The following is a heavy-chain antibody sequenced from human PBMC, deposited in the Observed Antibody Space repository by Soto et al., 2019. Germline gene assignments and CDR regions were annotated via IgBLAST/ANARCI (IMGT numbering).Heavy chain of an antibody. CDR2: INHSGST. Sequence: SETLSLTCAVYGGSFSGYYWSWIRQPPGKGLEWIGEINHSGSTNYNPSLKSRVTLSVDTSKNQFSLKLSSVPAADTAVYYCSRGVSYYYGSGSLDVWGQGTSVTVSS. J-gene: IGHJ6*02. D-gene: IGHD3-10*01. CDR1: GGSFSGYY. V-gene: IGHV4-34*01. CDR3: SRGVSYYYGSGSLDV.